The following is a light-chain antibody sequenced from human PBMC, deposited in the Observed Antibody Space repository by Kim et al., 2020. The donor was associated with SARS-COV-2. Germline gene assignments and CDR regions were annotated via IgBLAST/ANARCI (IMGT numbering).Light chain of an antibody. CDR3: QAWDSSTVV. CDR1: KLGDKY. CDR2: QDS. J-gene: IGLJ2*01. V-gene: IGLV3-1*01. Sequence: VSTGQTARIPCSGDKLGDKYACWYQQKPGQSPVLVIYQDSKRPSGIPERFSGSNSGNTATLTISGTQAMDEADYYCQAWDSSTVVFGGGTKLTVL.